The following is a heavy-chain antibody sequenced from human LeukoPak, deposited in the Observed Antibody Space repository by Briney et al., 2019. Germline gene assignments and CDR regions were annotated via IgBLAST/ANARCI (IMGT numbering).Heavy chain of an antibody. V-gene: IGHV4-38-2*02. CDR3: VRVYCSGSSCFYFDN. CDR1: GYSISSGYS. CDR2: FYHSGNT. Sequence: SETLSLTCTVSGYSISSGYSWGWIRQPPGKGLEWIGSFYHSGNTYYNPSLNSRVTISVDKSQNQFSLKLSSVTAADTAMYYCVRVYCSGSSCFYFDNWGQGTLVTVSS. D-gene: IGHD2-15*01. J-gene: IGHJ4*02.